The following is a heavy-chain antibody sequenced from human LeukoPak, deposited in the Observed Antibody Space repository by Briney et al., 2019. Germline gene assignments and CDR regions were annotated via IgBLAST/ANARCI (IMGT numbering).Heavy chain of an antibody. Sequence: RASETLSLTCTVSGGSISSYYWSWIRQPPGKGLEWIGYIYYSGSTNYNPSLKSRVTISVDTSKNQFSLKLSSVTAADTAVYYCAREGMKPGWFDPWGQGTLVTVSS. CDR3: AREGMKPGWFDP. CDR1: GGSISSYY. CDR2: IYYSGST. J-gene: IGHJ5*02. V-gene: IGHV4-59*01. D-gene: IGHD3-10*01.